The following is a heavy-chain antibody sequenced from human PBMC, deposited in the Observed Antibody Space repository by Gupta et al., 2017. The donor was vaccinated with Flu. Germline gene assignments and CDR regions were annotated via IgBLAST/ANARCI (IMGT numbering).Heavy chain of an antibody. Sequence: EVQLVESGGGLVQPGGSLSLSCAASGFTFSSYEMNWVRKAPGKGLEWVSYISSSGSTIYYADSVKGRFTISRDNAKNSLYLQMNSLRAEDTAVYYCARGGEWLRSRGSDELDYWGQGTLVTVSS. CDR3: ARGGEWLRSRGSDELDY. J-gene: IGHJ4*02. D-gene: IGHD5-12*01. V-gene: IGHV3-48*03. CDR1: GFTFSSYE. CDR2: ISSSGSTI.